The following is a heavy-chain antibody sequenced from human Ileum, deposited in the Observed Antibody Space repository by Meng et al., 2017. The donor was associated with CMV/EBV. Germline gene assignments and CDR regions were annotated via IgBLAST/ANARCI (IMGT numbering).Heavy chain of an antibody. D-gene: IGHD6-13*01. J-gene: IGHJ4*02. CDR1: GGSVSTNSYY. CDR3: TSFGRGVAAAYFDF. Sequence: SETLSLTCTVSGGSVSTNSYYWTWLRQPPGKALEWIGHISYSGNTNYNPSLKSRMTISVDTAKNQFSLKLTSVTAAATVLYYCTSFGRGVAAAYFDFWGQGTLVTVSS. V-gene: IGHV4-61*01. CDR2: ISYSGNT.